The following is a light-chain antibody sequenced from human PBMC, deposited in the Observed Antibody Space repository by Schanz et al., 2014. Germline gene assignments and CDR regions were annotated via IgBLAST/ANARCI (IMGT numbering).Light chain of an antibody. CDR2: DAS. CDR3: QQYGTSPLT. V-gene: IGKV3D-20*01. CDR1: QSVSSIY. Sequence: EVVLTQSPATLSLSPGDRATLSCGASQSVSSIYLAWYQQKPGLAPRRVIDDASIRATGIPDRFSGSGSGTDFTLTISRLEPEDFAVYYCQQYGTSPLTFGGGTKVQIK. J-gene: IGKJ4*01.